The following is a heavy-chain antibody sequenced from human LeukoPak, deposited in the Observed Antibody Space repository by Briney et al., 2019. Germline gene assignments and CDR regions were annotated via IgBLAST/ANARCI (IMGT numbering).Heavy chain of an antibody. D-gene: IGHD3-22*01. J-gene: IGHJ4*02. Sequence: GGSLRLSCAASGFTFSSYWMSWVRQAPGKGLEWVANIKQDGSEKYYVGSVKGRFTISRDNAKNSLYLQMNSLRAEDTAVYYCARVVKTDYYDSSGYLDYWGQGTLVTVSS. CDR3: ARVVKTDYYDSSGYLDY. V-gene: IGHV3-7*01. CDR2: IKQDGSEK. CDR1: GFTFSSYW.